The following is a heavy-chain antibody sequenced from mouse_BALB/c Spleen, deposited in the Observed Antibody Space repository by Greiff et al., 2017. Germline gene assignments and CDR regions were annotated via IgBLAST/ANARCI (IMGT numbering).Heavy chain of an antibody. V-gene: IGHV5-4*02. J-gene: IGHJ3*01. Sequence: EVQVVESGGGLVKPGGSLKLSCAASGFTFSDYYMYWVRQTPEKRLEWVATISDGGSYTYYPDSVKGRFTISRDNAKNNLYLQMSSLKSEDTAMYYCARENYYGSSPFAYWGQGTLVTVSA. CDR1: GFTFSDYY. CDR3: ARENYYGSSPFAY. CDR2: ISDGGSYT. D-gene: IGHD1-1*01.